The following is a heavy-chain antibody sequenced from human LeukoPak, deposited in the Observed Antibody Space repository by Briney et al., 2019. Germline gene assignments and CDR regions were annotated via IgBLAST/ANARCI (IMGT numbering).Heavy chain of an antibody. D-gene: IGHD3-3*01. CDR2: ISAYNGNT. V-gene: IGHV1-18*01. J-gene: IGHJ4*02. CDR3: ARSSPLRFLEWFNRATIDY. CDR1: GYTFTSYG. Sequence: ASVKVSCKASGYTFTSYGISWVRQAPGQGLEWMGWISAYNGNTNYAQKLQGRVTMTTDTSTSTAYMELSRLRSDDTAVYYCARSSPLRFLEWFNRATIDYWGQGTLVTVSS.